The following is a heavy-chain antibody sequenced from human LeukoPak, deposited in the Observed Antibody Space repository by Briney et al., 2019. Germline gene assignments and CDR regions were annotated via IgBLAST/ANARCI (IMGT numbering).Heavy chain of an antibody. D-gene: IGHD6-19*01. Sequence: QAGGSLRLSCAASGFTFSSYAMSWVRQAPGKGLEWVSAISGSGGSTYYADSVKGRFTISRDNSKNTLYLQMNSLRAEDTAVYYCAKGEGGSGWYPTFDYWGQGTLVTVSS. V-gene: IGHV3-23*01. CDR3: AKGEGGSGWYPTFDY. CDR1: GFTFSSYA. J-gene: IGHJ4*02. CDR2: ISGSGGST.